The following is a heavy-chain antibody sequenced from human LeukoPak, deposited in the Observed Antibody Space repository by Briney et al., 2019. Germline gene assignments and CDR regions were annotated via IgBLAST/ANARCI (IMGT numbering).Heavy chain of an antibody. Sequence: PGGSLRLSCAASGFTVSSNYMSWVRQAPGKGLEWVSVIYSGGSTYYADSVKGRFTISRDNSKNTLYLQMNSLRAEDTAVYYCAREYYDSSGYFGGSDYWGQGTLVTVSS. D-gene: IGHD3-22*01. CDR3: AREYYDSSGYFGGSDY. CDR2: IYSGGST. CDR1: GFTVSSNY. V-gene: IGHV3-66*01. J-gene: IGHJ4*02.